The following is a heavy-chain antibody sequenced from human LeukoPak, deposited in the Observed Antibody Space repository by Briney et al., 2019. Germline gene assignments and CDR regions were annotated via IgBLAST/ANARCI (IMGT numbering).Heavy chain of an antibody. CDR2: IYHSGST. J-gene: IGHJ4*02. D-gene: IGHD5-24*01. Sequence: SETLSLTCTVSGYSISSGYYWGWIRQPPGKGLEWIGSIYHSGSTYYNPSLKSRVTISVDTSKNQFSLKLSSVTAADTAVYYCARAGMWLQFLPHFDYWGQGTLVTVSS. V-gene: IGHV4-38-2*02. CDR1: GYSISSGYY. CDR3: ARAGMWLQFLPHFDY.